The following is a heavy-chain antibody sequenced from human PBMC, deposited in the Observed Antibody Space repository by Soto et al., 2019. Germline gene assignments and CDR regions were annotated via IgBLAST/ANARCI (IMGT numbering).Heavy chain of an antibody. V-gene: IGHV1-2*02. J-gene: IGHJ4*02. D-gene: IGHD3-10*01. Sequence: ASVKVSCKASGYTFTAYYMHWLRQAPGQGLEWMGWINPNNGGTNYAQKFHGRVTMTRDTSISTVYMELSRLRSDDTAVYYCARSPVRDYFDYWGQGTLVTVSS. CDR3: ARSPVRDYFDY. CDR1: GYTFTAYY. CDR2: INPNNGGT.